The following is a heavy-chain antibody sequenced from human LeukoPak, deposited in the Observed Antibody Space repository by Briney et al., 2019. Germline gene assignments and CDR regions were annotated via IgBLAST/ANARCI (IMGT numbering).Heavy chain of an antibody. CDR2: ISPSGSST. V-gene: IGHV3-21*01. CDR3: GRDFLGESGAGGP. Sequence: GGSLRLSWTASGFTFSSYTMNWVRQAPGKGLEWASSISPSGSSTWHADSVKGRFTISRDNAKNSVHLQMTNLRVDDTAVYYCGRDFLGESGAGGPWGQGILVTVSS. CDR1: GFTFSSYT. D-gene: IGHD3-10*01. J-gene: IGHJ5*02.